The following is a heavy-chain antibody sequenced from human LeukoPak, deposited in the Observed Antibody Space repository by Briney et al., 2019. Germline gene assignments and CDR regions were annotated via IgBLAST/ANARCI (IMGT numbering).Heavy chain of an antibody. CDR1: GFTFSSYE. CDR3: ARGTVWFDP. V-gene: IGHV3-48*03. D-gene: IGHD3-10*01. J-gene: IGHJ5*02. CDR2: IGSSGNTI. Sequence: GGSLRLSCAASGFTFSSYEMNWVRQAPGKWLEWLSYIGSSGNTIYYADSVKGRFTISRDNAKNSLYLQMKGLRAEDTAIYYCARGTVWFDPWGQGTLVTVSS.